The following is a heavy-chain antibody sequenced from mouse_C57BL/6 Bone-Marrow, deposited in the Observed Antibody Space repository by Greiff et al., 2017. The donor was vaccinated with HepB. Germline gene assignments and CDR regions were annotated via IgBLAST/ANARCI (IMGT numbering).Heavy chain of an antibody. J-gene: IGHJ2*01. V-gene: IGHV1-82*01. D-gene: IGHD3-2*02. Sequence: QVQLQQSGPELVKPGASVKISCKASGYAFSSSWMNWVKQRPEKGLEWIGRIYPGDGDTNYNGKFKGKATLTADKSSSTAYMQLSSLTSEDSAVYFCARDSSGFYFDYWGQGTTLTVSS. CDR3: ARDSSGFYFDY. CDR1: GYAFSSSW. CDR2: IYPGDGDT.